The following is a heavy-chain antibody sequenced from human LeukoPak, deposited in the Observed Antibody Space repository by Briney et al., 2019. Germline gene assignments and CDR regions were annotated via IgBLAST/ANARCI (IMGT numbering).Heavy chain of an antibody. CDR1: SGSISSDDYS. Sequence: SQTLSLTCAVSSGSISSDDYSWSWIRQPPGKGLEWIGYIYHSGRTHYNPSLKSRVTISVDRSKNQFSLKSSSVTAADTAVYYCARVMNRGVVFDYWGQGTLVTVSS. CDR3: ARVMNRGVVFDY. D-gene: IGHD3-10*01. V-gene: IGHV4-30-2*01. J-gene: IGHJ4*02. CDR2: IYHSGRT.